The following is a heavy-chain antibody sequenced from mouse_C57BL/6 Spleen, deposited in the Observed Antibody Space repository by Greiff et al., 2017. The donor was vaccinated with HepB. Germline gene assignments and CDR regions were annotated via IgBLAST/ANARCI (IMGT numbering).Heavy chain of an antibody. D-gene: IGHD1-1*01. J-gene: IGHJ2*01. CDR3: ARATGFDY. CDR2: INPNNGGT. Sequence: VQLKESGPELVKPGASVKIPCKASGYTFTDYNMDWVKQSHGKSLEWIGEINPNNGGTIYNQKFKGKATLTVDKSSSTAYMELRSLTSEDTAVYYCARATGFDYWGQGTTLTVSS. CDR1: GYTFTDYN. V-gene: IGHV1-18*01.